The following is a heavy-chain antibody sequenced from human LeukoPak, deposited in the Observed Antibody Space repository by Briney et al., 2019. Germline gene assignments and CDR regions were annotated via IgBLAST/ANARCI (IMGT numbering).Heavy chain of an antibody. Sequence: GASLRLSCAASGFTFSNNAMSWVRQAPRQGLEWVSAISGSGGSSYYSDSVMGRCAISRDDSKNTLFLQITSLRAEDTALYYCAKESAWVTNIRFDPWGQGTLVTV. CDR2: ISGSGGSS. CDR1: GFTFSNNA. V-gene: IGHV3-23*01. D-gene: IGHD4-17*01. CDR3: AKESAWVTNIRFDP. J-gene: IGHJ5*02.